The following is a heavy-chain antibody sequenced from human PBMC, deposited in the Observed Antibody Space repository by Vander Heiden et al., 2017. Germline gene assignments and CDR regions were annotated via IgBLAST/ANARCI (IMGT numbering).Heavy chain of an antibody. D-gene: IGHD3-16*01. CDR1: GFTFSGYW. J-gene: IGHJ4*02. CDR3: VRDAHRGGDFDY. Sequence: EVQLVESGGGLVQPGGSLRLSCAASGFTFSGYWMVWVRQAPGKGLEWVANIKPDGGEKYYVDSVMGRFTISRDNAKNSLSLEMNSLGAEDTALYYCVRDAHRGGDFDYWGQGTLVTVSS. CDR2: IKPDGGEK. V-gene: IGHV3-7*03.